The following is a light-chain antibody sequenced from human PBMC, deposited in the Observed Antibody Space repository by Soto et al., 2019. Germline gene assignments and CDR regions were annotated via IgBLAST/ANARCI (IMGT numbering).Light chain of an antibody. Sequence: QSVLTQSSSAFASLGSSVKLTCTLSSGHSSYIIAWHQQQPGKAPRYLMNLEGSGSYNKGSGVPDRFSGSSSGADRYLTISNLQFEDEADYYCETWDSNTRVFGGGTKLTVL. CDR2: LEGSGSY. CDR1: SGHSSYI. V-gene: IGLV4-60*02. J-gene: IGLJ3*02. CDR3: ETWDSNTRV.